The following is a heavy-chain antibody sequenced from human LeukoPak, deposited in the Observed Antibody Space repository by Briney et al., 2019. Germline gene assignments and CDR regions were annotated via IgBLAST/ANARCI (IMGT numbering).Heavy chain of an antibody. V-gene: IGHV4-4*02. D-gene: IGHD6-19*01. CDR2: IYHTGSS. J-gene: IGHJ5*02. CDR1: GGSISSGNW. Sequence: ASETLSLTCAVSGGSISSGNWSSWVRQPPGKGLEWIGEIYHTGSSNYNPSLKSRVTISVDKSKRQFSLKLNSVTAADTAVYYCARGGTTVAGTFWFDPWGQGTLVTVSS. CDR3: ARGGTTVAGTFWFDP.